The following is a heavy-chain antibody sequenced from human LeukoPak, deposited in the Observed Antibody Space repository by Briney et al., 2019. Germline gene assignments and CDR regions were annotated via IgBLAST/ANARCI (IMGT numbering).Heavy chain of an antibody. CDR2: ISSSGSTI. D-gene: IGHD6-19*01. CDR3: ARDPSIAVAAYYFDY. CDR1: GFTFSSYE. V-gene: IGHV3-48*03. J-gene: IGHJ4*02. Sequence: GGSLRLSCAASGFTFSSYEMNWVRQAPGKGLEWVSYISSSGSTIYYADSVKGRFTISRDNAKNSLYLQMNSLRAEDTAVYYCARDPSIAVAAYYFDYWGQGTLVTVSS.